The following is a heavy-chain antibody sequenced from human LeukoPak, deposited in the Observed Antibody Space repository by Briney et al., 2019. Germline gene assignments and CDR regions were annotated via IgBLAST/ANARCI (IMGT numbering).Heavy chain of an antibody. CDR1: GGSFSGYY. Sequence: SETLSLTCAVYGGSFSGYYWSWIRQPPGKGLEWIGYIFHSGSTNYNPSLKSRVTISVDTSKNQLSLKLSSVTAADTAVYYCARGAPGGNDYGDYWGQGTLVTVSS. J-gene: IGHJ4*02. CDR2: IFHSGST. V-gene: IGHV4-34*01. CDR3: ARGAPGGNDYGDY.